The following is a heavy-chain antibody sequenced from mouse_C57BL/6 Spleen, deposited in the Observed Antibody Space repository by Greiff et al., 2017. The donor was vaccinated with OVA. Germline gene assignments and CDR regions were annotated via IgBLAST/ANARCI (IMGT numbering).Heavy chain of an antibody. V-gene: IGHV1-61*01. CDR2: IYPSDSET. CDR1: GYTFTSYW. Sequence: QVQLQQPGAELVRPGSSVKLSCKASGYTFTSYWMDWVKQRPGQGLEWIGNIYPSDSETHYNQKFKDKATLTVDKSSSTAYMQLSSLTYEDSAVYYCASGSSYYFDYWGQGTTLTVSS. D-gene: IGHD1-1*01. CDR3: ASGSSYYFDY. J-gene: IGHJ2*01.